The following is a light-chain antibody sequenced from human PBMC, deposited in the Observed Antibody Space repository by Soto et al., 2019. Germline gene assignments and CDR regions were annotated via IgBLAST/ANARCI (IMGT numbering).Light chain of an antibody. Sequence: EIVLTQSPATLSLSPGERATLSCRASQSVGTFLAWYQQKPGQAPRLLIYDASNRATGIPGRFSGSGSGTDFTLTISSLEPEDFAVYCCQQRSSWPLTFGGGTKVEIK. J-gene: IGKJ4*01. CDR1: QSVGTF. CDR2: DAS. CDR3: QQRSSWPLT. V-gene: IGKV3-11*01.